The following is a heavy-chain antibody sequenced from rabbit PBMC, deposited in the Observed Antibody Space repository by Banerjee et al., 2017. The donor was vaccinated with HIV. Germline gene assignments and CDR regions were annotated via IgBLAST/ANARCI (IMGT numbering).Heavy chain of an antibody. V-gene: IGHV1S40*01. CDR2: IYAGTSGST. J-gene: IGHJ4*01. D-gene: IGHD4-1*01. CDR1: GIDFSSYYY. CDR3: ARKYDYSSAYNL. Sequence: QSLEESGGGLVKPGGTLTLTCKASGIDFSSYYYMCWVRQAPGKGLEWIACIYAGTSGSTWYASWAKGRFTISKTSSTTVTLQMTSLTAADTATYFCARKYDYSSAYNLWGPGTLVTVS.